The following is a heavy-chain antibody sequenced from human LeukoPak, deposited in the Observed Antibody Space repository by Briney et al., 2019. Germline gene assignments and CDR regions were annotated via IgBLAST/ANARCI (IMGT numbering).Heavy chain of an antibody. D-gene: IGHD2-2*01. CDR3: ARDSRTGEVTAAGIDY. Sequence: GGSLRLSCAASGFTFSSYSMNWVRQAPGKGLEWVSYISSSSSTIYYADSVKGRFTISRDNAKNSLYLQMNSLRAEDTAVYYCARDSRTGEVTAAGIDYWGQGTLVTVSS. V-gene: IGHV3-48*01. CDR2: ISSSSSTI. CDR1: GFTFSSYS. J-gene: IGHJ4*02.